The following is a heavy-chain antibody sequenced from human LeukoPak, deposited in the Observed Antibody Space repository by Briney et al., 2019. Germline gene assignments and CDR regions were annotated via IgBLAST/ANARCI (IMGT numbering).Heavy chain of an antibody. CDR2: IYSGGST. CDR3: AKDRRWLQPHAFDI. J-gene: IGHJ3*02. Sequence: GGSLRLSCAASGSTVSSNYMNWVRQAPGKGLEWVSVIYSGGSTYYADSVKGRFTISRDNSKNTLYLQMNSLRAEDTAVYYCAKDRRWLQPHAFDIWGQGTMVTVSS. CDR1: GSTVSSNY. D-gene: IGHD5-24*01. V-gene: IGHV3-53*01.